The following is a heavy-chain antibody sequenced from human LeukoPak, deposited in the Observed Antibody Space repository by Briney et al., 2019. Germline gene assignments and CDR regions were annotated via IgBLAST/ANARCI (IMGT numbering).Heavy chain of an antibody. Sequence: GGSLRLPCAASGFTFSSYAISWVRQAPGKGLEWVSAISGSGGSTFYADSVKGRFTISRDNSKNTLFLQMNSLRAEDTAVYYCAKTLGATTPSRPFDYWGQGTLVTVPS. D-gene: IGHD1-26*01. CDR1: GFTFSSYA. CDR3: AKTLGATTPSRPFDY. J-gene: IGHJ4*02. CDR2: ISGSGGST. V-gene: IGHV3-23*01.